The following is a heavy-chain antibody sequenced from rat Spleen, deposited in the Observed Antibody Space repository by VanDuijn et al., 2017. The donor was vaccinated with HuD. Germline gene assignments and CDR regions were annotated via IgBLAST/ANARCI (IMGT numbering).Heavy chain of an antibody. CDR2: MGSGGST. CDR1: GFSLTDYS. Sequence: VQLKESGPGLVQPSQTLSLTCTVSGFSLTDYSVHWVRQPPGKGLEWMGVMGSGGSTAYNSALKSRLSISRDTSKSQVFLKMNSLQTEDTAMYFCARSAKYYYDGSYYYVHFDYWGQGVMVTVSS. V-gene: IGHV2S63*01. D-gene: IGHD1-12*02. J-gene: IGHJ2*01. CDR3: ARSAKYYYDGSYYYVHFDY.